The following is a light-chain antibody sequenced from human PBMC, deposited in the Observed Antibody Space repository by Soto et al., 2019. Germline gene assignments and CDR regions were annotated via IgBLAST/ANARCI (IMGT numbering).Light chain of an antibody. Sequence: QSVLTQPPSVSGAPGQRVNISCTGSSSNIGAGYDVYWYQQLPGTAPKLIIYVNSNRPSGVPDRFSGSKSGTSASLAITGLQAEDEADYYCQSYDSSLSAVVFGGGTKLTVL. J-gene: IGLJ2*01. V-gene: IGLV1-40*01. CDR3: QSYDSSLSAVV. CDR2: VNS. CDR1: SSNIGAGYD.